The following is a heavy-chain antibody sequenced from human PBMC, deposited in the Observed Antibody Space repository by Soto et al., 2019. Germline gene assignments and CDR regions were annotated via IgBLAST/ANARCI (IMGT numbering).Heavy chain of an antibody. V-gene: IGHV3-15*07. D-gene: IGHD6-13*01. Sequence: GGSLRLSCAASGFTLSNAWMYWARQAPGKGLEWVGRIKSKADGGTIDYAAPVKGRFTISRDDSKNTVYLQMNSLKTEDTGVCYCSSSWYSGGQGTLVTVSS. CDR1: GFTLSNAW. J-gene: IGHJ4*02. CDR2: IKSKADGGTI. CDR3: SSSWYS.